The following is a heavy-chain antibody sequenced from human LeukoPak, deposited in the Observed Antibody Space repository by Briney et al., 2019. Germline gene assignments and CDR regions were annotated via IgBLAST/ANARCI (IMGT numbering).Heavy chain of an antibody. CDR1: GFTFSNAW. CDR3: TTSNGDYDDDNWFDP. CDR2: IKSKTDGGTT. V-gene: IGHV3-15*01. Sequence: PGGSLRLSCAASGFTFSNAWMSWVRQAPGKGLEWVGRIKSKTDGGTTDYAAPVKGRFTISRDDSKNTLYLQMNSLKTEDTAVYYRTTSNGDYDDDNWFDPWGQGTLVTVSS. J-gene: IGHJ5*02. D-gene: IGHD4-17*01.